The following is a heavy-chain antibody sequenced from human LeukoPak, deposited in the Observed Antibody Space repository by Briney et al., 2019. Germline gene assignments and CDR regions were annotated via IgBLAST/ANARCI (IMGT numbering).Heavy chain of an antibody. CDR2: IKPDGSEK. D-gene: IGHD3-10*01. V-gene: IGHV3-7*01. Sequence: GGSLRLSCAASGFTFSSYWMSWVRQSPEKGLEWVANIKPDGSEKYLMDSVKGRFTISRDNAKNALYLEMNSLRAEDTAEYFCARERMYSGSGSTYPYYDYWGQGTLLTVSS. CDR3: ARERMYSGSGSTYPYYDY. J-gene: IGHJ4*02. CDR1: GFTFSSYW.